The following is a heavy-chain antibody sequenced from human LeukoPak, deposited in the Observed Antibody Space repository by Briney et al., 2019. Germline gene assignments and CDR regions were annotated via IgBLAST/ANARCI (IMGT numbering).Heavy chain of an antibody. J-gene: IGHJ4*02. CDR3: SRENGAFSPFGY. CDR2: VSLSGLT. CDR1: GVSITSTNW. V-gene: IGHV4-4*02. Sequence: SETLSLTCGVSGVSITSTNWWSWVRQPPGQGLEWIGEVSLSGLTNYNPSLSSRVIMALDTSKNHLSLHLTSVTAADTAVYYCSRENGAFSPFGYWGQGYLVTV. D-gene: IGHD2-8*01.